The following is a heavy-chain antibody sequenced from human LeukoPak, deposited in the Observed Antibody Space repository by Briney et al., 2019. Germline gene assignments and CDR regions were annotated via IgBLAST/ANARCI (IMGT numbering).Heavy chain of an antibody. D-gene: IGHD3-10*01. CDR1: GFTFDDYA. V-gene: IGHV3-43*02. CDR2: ISGDGGST. J-gene: IGHJ6*03. CDR3: AKYAYGSGSQIPIYYYYYYMDV. Sequence: GGSLRVSCAASGFTFDDYAMHWVRQAPGKGLKWVSLISGDGGSTYYADSVKGRFTISRDNSKNSLYLQMNSLRTEDTALYYCAKYAYGSGSQIPIYYYYYYMDVWGKGTTVTVSS.